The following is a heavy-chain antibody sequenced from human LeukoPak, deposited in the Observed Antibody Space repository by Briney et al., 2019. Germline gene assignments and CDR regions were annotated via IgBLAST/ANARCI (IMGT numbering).Heavy chain of an antibody. CDR3: ARDSQDGNNTLGVDY. Sequence: GGSLRLSCAASGFTFSSYAMSWVRQAPGKGLEWVSAISGSGGSTYYADSVKGRFTISRDNSKNTLYLQMNSLRPEDTAVFYCARDSQDGNNTLGVDYWGQGTLVAVSS. J-gene: IGHJ4*02. D-gene: IGHD5-24*01. V-gene: IGHV3-23*01. CDR2: ISGSGGST. CDR1: GFTFSSYA.